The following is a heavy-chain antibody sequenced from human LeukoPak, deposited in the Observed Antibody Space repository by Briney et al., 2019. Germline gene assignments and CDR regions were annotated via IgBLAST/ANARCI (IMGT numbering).Heavy chain of an antibody. CDR1: GGSISIYY. CDR2: IYTSGST. D-gene: IGHD5/OR15-5a*01. CDR3: ARVGLHDYYYYGMDV. Sequence: SETLSLTCTVSGGSISIYYWSWIRQPAGKGLEWIGRIYTSGSTNYNPSLKSRVTMSVDTSKNQFSLKPSSVTAADTAVYYCARVGLHDYYYYGMDVWGQGTTVTVSS. V-gene: IGHV4-4*07. J-gene: IGHJ6*02.